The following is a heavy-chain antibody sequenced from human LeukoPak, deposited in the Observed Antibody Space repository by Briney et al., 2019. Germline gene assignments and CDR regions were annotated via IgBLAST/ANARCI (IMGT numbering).Heavy chain of an antibody. CDR3: ARDYYASASYSQSWFDP. J-gene: IGHJ5*02. CDR1: GFSFSSYA. CDR2: ISSNGENI. V-gene: IGHV3-64*01. Sequence: PGGSLRLSCVASGFSFSSYAMHWVRQAPGKGLEYLSDISSNGENIYYVNSVKGRFTISRDNPKNTLYLQMARQRGDDMVVYYCARDYYASASYSQSWFDPWGQGTLVTVSS. D-gene: IGHD3-10*01.